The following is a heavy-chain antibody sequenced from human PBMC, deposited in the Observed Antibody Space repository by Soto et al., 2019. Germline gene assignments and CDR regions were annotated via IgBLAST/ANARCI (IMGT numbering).Heavy chain of an antibody. J-gene: IGHJ4*02. D-gene: IGHD6-19*01. Sequence: QVQLVQSGAEVKKPGASVKVSCKASGYTFTGYNMHWVRQAPGQGLEWMGWINPNSGATDFAQKFQGRVTMTRDTSISTAYMELSRLRSDDTAMYYXXRVRVASGWYNSPDYWGQGTLVTVSS. CDR3: XRVRVASGWYNSPDY. CDR1: GYTFTGYN. CDR2: INPNSGAT. V-gene: IGHV1-2*02.